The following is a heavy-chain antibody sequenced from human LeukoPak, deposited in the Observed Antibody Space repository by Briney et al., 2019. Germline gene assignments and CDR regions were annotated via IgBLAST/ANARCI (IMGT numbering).Heavy chain of an antibody. CDR1: GYTFTGYY. CDR2: INPNSGGT. J-gene: IGHJ5*02. V-gene: IGHV1-2*02. CDR3: ARDYPTGYSGSYFNWFDP. D-gene: IGHD1-26*01. Sequence: RPSVKVSCKASGYTFTGYYMHWVRQAPGQGLEWMGWINPNSGGTNYAQKFQGRVTMTRDTSISTAYMELSSLRSDDTAVYYCARDYPTGYSGSYFNWFDPWGQGTLVTVSS.